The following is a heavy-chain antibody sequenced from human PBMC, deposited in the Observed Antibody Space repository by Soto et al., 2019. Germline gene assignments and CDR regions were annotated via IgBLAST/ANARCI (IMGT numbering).Heavy chain of an antibody. V-gene: IGHV3-23*01. CDR3: AKDLDGGFGELFFEK. J-gene: IGHJ4*02. D-gene: IGHD3-10*01. CDR1: GFVFSHFA. Sequence: EVQLLESGGGLVQPGGSLRLSCEASGFVFSHFALSWVRQAPGKGLEWVSGISGGSETTSYADSVKGRFTISRDNSKGTLFLQMNNLRAEDTATYFCAKDLDGGFGELFFEKWGQGTLVTVSS. CDR2: ISGGSETT.